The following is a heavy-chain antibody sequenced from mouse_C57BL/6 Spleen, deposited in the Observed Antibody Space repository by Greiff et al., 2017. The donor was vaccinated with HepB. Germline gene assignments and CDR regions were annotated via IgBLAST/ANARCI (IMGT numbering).Heavy chain of an antibody. D-gene: IGHD2-12*01. CDR3: ARRYSYYYAMDY. Sequence: EMHLVESGGGLVKPGGSLKLSCAASGFTFSDYGMHWVRQAPEKGLEWVAYISSGSSTIYYADTVKGRFTISRDNAKNTLFLQMTSLRSEDTAMYYCARRYSYYYAMDYWGQGTSVTVSS. V-gene: IGHV5-17*01. CDR1: GFTFSDYG. CDR2: ISSGSSTI. J-gene: IGHJ4*01.